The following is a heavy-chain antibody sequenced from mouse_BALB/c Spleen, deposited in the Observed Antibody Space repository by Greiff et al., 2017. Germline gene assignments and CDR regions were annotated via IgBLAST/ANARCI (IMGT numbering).Heavy chain of an antibody. CDR3: ARDRGGGSDY. V-gene: IGHV2-6-7*01. J-gene: IGHJ2*01. Sequence: QVQLQQSGPGLVAPSQTLSITCTASGFSLTGYGVNWVRQPPGKGLEWLGMIWADGSTYNNSAHKSRQSISKDNSKSQVFLKMNSLQTDDTARYYCARDRGGGSDYWGEGTTLTVSS. CDR1: GFSLTGYG. CDR2: IWADGST.